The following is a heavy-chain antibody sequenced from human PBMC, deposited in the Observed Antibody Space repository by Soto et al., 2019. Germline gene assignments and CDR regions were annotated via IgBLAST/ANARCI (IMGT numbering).Heavy chain of an antibody. J-gene: IGHJ4*02. CDR3: ARDLTRFHWPPYSSSSRSFDY. V-gene: IGHV1-46*01. D-gene: IGHD6-6*01. CDR1: GYTFTDQY. Sequence: ASVKVSCKASGYTFTDQYIHWVRQAPGQGLEWMGMIHPSGGSTTYAQIFQGRVSMTMDTSTTTVYMDLSSLKSEDTAVYYCARDLTRFHWPPYSSSSRSFDYWGQGTLVTVSS. CDR2: IHPSGGST.